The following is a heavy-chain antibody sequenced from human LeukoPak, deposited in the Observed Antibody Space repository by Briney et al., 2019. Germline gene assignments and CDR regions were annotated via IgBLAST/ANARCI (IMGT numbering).Heavy chain of an antibody. CDR2: IYYSGTT. CDR1: GGSISSGDYY. J-gene: IGHJ4*02. V-gene: IGHV4-30-4*01. D-gene: IGHD3-10*01. Sequence: SQTLSLTCTVSGGSISSGDYYWSWIRQPPGKGLEWIGYIYYSGTTYYNPSLKSRVTISVDTSKNQFSLKLTSVTAADTAVYYCARGPYGSGSYYWGQGTLVTVSS. CDR3: ARGPYGSGSYY.